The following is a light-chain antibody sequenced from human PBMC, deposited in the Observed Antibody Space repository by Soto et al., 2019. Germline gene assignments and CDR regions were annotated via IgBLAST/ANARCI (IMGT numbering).Light chain of an antibody. V-gene: IGKV3-15*01. CDR2: GAS. Sequence: EIVMTQSPATLSVSPGERATLSCRASQSVSSNLAWFQQKPGQAPRLLIYGASTRDTGISARFSGSGSGTEFTLTISSLQSGDFTVYHCQQYNKLPQTFGHGTRV. CDR1: QSVSSN. J-gene: IGKJ1*01. CDR3: QQYNKLPQT.